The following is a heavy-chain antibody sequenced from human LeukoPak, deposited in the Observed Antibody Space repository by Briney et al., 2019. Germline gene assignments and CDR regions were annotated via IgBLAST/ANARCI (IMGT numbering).Heavy chain of an antibody. CDR2: IYPDGST. D-gene: IGHD6-13*01. CDR3: ADSSWNY. J-gene: IGHJ4*02. CDR1: GLTVSSRY. V-gene: IGHV3-66*01. Sequence: GGSMRPSCAVSGLTVSSRYMSWVSQAEGKGLEWVTVIYPDGSTNYAESVRGRFTIFRDNSKNTVYRQMNSLRGDDTAVYYCADSSWNYWGQGTLVTVSS.